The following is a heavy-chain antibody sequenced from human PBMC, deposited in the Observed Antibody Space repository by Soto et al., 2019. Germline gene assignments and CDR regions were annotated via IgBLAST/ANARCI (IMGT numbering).Heavy chain of an antibody. J-gene: IGHJ4*02. CDR3: AREGGWYSFDY. CDR1: GFTFSSYG. V-gene: IGHV3-33*01. CDR2: IWYDGSNK. Sequence: QVQLVESGGGVVQPGRSLRLSCAASGFTFSSYGMHWFRQSPGKGLEWVAVIWYDGSNKYYADSVKGRFTISRDNSKNTLYLQMNSLRAEDTAVYYCAREGGWYSFDYWGQGTLVTVSS. D-gene: IGHD6-19*01.